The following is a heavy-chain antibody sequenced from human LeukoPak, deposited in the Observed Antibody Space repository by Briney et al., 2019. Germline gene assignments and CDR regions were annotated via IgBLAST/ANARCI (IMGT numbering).Heavy chain of an antibody. V-gene: IGHV4-59*08. CDR2: IYYSGST. Sequence: SETLSLTCTVSVGSISSYFWSWIRQPPGKGLEWIGCIYYSGSTNYNPSLQSRVTISLDTSKNQFSLKLSSVTAADTAVYYCARGEWLRFSPVPFDYWGQGTLVTVSS. D-gene: IGHD5-12*01. J-gene: IGHJ4*02. CDR1: VGSISSYF. CDR3: ARGEWLRFSPVPFDY.